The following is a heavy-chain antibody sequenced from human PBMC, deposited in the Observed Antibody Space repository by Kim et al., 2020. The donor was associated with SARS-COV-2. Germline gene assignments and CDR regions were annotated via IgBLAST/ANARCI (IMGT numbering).Heavy chain of an antibody. CDR3: TTGQLWKPYYYYGMDV. D-gene: IGHD5-18*01. CDR2: IKSKTDGGTT. CDR1: GFTFSNAW. J-gene: IGHJ6*02. V-gene: IGHV3-15*01. Sequence: GSLRLSCAASGFTFSNAWMSWVRQAPGKGLEWVGRIKSKTDGGTTDYAAPVKGRFTISRDDSKNTLYLQMNSLKTEDTAVYYCTTGQLWKPYYYYGMDVWGQGTTVTVSS.